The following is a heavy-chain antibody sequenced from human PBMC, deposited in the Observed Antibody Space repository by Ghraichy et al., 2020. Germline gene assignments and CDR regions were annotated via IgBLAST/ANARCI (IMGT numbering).Heavy chain of an antibody. CDR1: GFTFSSYG. D-gene: IGHD2-15*01. CDR2: ISYDGSNK. CDR3: AKDMKCSGGSCYPNYYYYYGMDV. J-gene: IGHJ6*02. V-gene: IGHV3-30*18. Sequence: GGSLRLSCAASGFTFSSYGMHWVRQAPGKGLEWVAVISYDGSNKYYADSVKGRFTISRDNSKNTLYLQMNSLRAEDTAVYYCAKDMKCSGGSCYPNYYYYYGMDVWGQGPRSPSP.